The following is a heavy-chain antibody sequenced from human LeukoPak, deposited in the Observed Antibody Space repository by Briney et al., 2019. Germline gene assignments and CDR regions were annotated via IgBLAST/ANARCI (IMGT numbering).Heavy chain of an antibody. Sequence: GGSLRLSCAASGFTFSSYAMHWVRQAPGKGLEYVSAISSNGGSTYYANSVKGRFTISRDNSKNTLYLQMGSLRAEDMAVYYCARGTSSRYFDYWGQGTLVTVSS. CDR3: ARGTSSRYFDY. J-gene: IGHJ4*02. CDR1: GFTFSSYA. V-gene: IGHV3-64*01. CDR2: ISSNGGST.